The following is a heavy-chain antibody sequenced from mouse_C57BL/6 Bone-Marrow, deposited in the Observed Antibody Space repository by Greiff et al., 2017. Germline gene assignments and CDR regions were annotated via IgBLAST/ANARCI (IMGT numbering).Heavy chain of an antibody. CDR1: GYTFPGYW. J-gene: IGHJ1*03. D-gene: IGHD2-5*01. CDR3: ARDLPSNSTDWYFDV. V-gene: IGHV1-9*01. Sequence: QVQLKESGAELMKPGASVKLSCKASGYTFPGYWIEWVKQRPGHGLEWIGVIFPGSGSTNYNEKFKGKATFTADTSSNTAYMQLSSLTTEDSAIYYCARDLPSNSTDWYFDVWGTGTTVTVSS. CDR2: IFPGSGST.